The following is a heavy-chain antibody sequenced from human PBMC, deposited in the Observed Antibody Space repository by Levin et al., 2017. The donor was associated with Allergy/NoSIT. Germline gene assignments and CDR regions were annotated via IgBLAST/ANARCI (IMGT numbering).Heavy chain of an antibody. CDR3: ARHRPIPNLYGDYIDY. CDR1: GGSISSYY. CDR2: IYYSGST. V-gene: IGHV4-59*08. D-gene: IGHD4-17*01. J-gene: IGHJ4*02. Sequence: PGGSLRLSCTVSGGSISSYYWSWIRQPPGKGLEWIGYIYYSGSTNYNPSLKSRVTISVDTSKNQFSLKLSSVTAADTAVYYCARHRPIPNLYGDYIDYWGQGTLVTVSS.